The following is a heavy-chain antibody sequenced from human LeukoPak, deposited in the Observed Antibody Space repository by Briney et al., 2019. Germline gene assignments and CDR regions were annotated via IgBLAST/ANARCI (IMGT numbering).Heavy chain of an antibody. Sequence: SETLSLTCTVSGASISSDYWSWIRQPPGKGLEWIGYIHYSGTTNYNPSLKSRVTISVDTSKNQFSLKLSSVTAADTAVYYCAREPVLRYFGYYYMDVWGKGTTVTVPS. CDR3: AREPVLRYFGYYYMDV. D-gene: IGHD3-9*01. J-gene: IGHJ6*03. CDR2: IHYSGTT. V-gene: IGHV4-59*12. CDR1: GASISSDY.